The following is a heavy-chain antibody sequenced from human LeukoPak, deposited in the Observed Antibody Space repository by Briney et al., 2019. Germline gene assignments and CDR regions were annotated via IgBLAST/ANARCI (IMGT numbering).Heavy chain of an antibody. V-gene: IGHV3-21*01. D-gene: IGHD3-16*01. CDR1: GFTFSSYS. CDR2: ISSSSSYM. CDR3: ARDPLGAPYYFDY. J-gene: IGHJ4*02. Sequence: GGSLRLSCAASGFTFSSYSMNWVRQAPGKGLEWVSSISSSSSYMYYADSVKGRFTISRDNAKNSLYLQMNSLRAEDTAVYYCARDPLGAPYYFDYWGQGTLVTVSS.